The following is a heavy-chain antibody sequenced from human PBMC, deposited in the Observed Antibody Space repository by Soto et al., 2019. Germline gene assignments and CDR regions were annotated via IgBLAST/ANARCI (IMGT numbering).Heavy chain of an antibody. CDR2: INHSGST. J-gene: IGHJ3*02. Sequence: SETLSLTCAVYGGSFSGYYWSWIRQPPGKGLEWIGEINHSGSTNYNPSLKSRVTISVDTSKNQFSLKLSSVTAADTAVYYCARPFYCSSTSCYGAFDIWGQGTMVTVSS. CDR1: GGSFSGYY. CDR3: ARPFYCSSTSCYGAFDI. D-gene: IGHD2-2*01. V-gene: IGHV4-34*01.